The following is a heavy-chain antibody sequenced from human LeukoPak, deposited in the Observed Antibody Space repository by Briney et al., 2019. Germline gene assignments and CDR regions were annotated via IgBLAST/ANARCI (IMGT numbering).Heavy chain of an antibody. Sequence: SETLSLTCAVSGGSISSYYWSWIRQPPGKGLEWIGYIYYSGSTNYNPSLKSRVTISVDTSKNQFSLKLSSVTAADTAVYYCARQQEMATLDYWGQGTLVTVSS. D-gene: IGHD5-12*01. CDR2: IYYSGST. CDR1: GGSISSYY. J-gene: IGHJ4*02. CDR3: ARQQEMATLDY. V-gene: IGHV4-59*08.